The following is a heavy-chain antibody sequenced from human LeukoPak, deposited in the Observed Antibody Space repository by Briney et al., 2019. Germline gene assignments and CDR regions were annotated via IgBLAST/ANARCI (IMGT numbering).Heavy chain of an antibody. CDR1: GFMFRSYG. J-gene: IGHJ3*02. CDR2: TSYDGSNK. Sequence: PGGSLRLSCAASGFMFRSYGMQWVRQAPGKGLEWVAVTSYDGSNKYYADSVKGRFTISRDNSKNTLSLQMNSLRAEDTAMYYCTKARITYLDDAFDIWGQGTMVTVSS. D-gene: IGHD3-10*01. CDR3: TKARITYLDDAFDI. V-gene: IGHV3-30*18.